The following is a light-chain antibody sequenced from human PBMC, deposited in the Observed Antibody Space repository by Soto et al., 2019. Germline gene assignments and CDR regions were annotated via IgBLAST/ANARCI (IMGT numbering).Light chain of an antibody. CDR1: QGISSY. V-gene: IGKV1-9*01. CDR2: AAS. J-gene: IGKJ1*01. Sequence: IQLTQSPSSLSASVGDRVTIACRASQGISSYLAWYQQKPGKAPQLLIYAASTLQSGVPSRFSGSGSGTDFTLTISSLQPEDFATYYCQQSYKSPPTFGPGTKVDI. CDR3: QQSYKSPPT.